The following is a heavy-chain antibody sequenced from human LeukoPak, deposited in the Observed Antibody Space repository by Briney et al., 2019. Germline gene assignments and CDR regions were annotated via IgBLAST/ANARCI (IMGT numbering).Heavy chain of an antibody. CDR2: IYTSGST. CDR3: AGQKTGIDP. D-gene: IGHD7-27*01. J-gene: IGHJ5*02. CDR1: GGSISSYY. V-gene: IGHV4-4*09. Sequence: PSETLSLTCTVSGGSISSYYWSWIRQPPGKGLEWIGYIYTSGSTNYNPSLKSRVTISVDTSKNQFSLKLSSVTAADTAVYYCAGQKTGIDPWGQGTLVTVSS.